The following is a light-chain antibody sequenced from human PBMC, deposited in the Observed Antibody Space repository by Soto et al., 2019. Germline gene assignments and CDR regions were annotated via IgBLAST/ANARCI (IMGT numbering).Light chain of an antibody. CDR2: DAS. Sequence: DIQMTQSPSTLSASVGDRVTITCRASQSISSWLAWYQQKPGKAPKLLIYDASSLESGVPSRFSGSGSGTEFTLTISSLQPDDYATDTSQQYTRYPYAVRQGTK. J-gene: IGKJ2*01. CDR3: QQYTRYPYA. CDR1: QSISSW. V-gene: IGKV1-5*01.